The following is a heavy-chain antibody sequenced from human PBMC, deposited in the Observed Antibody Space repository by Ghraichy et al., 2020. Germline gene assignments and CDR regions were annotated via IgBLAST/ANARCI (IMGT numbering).Heavy chain of an antibody. CDR3: ARSLCSRTSRYVGFGY. CDR2: IYHSGST. Sequence: SETLSLTCNVSGGSIISYYWSWIRQSPGKGLEWMGYIYHSGSTNYNPSLKSRLTMSVDTSTNQFSLKLRSVTAADTAVYYCARSLCSRTSRYVGFGYWGQGTLVTVSS. CDR1: GGSIISYY. V-gene: IGHV4-59*01. D-gene: IGHD2-2*01. J-gene: IGHJ4*02.